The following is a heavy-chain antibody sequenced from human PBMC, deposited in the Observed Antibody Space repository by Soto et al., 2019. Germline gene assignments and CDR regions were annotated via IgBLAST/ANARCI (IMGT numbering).Heavy chain of an antibody. J-gene: IGHJ6*02. CDR2: IIPVLGTP. CDR1: GGTFTSTA. V-gene: IGHV1-69*01. CDR3: ASSAGLDHLLNYYGLNV. Sequence: QVLLVQSSAEVKKPGSSVKVSCKASGGTFTSTAFSWVRQARGQGVVWMGGIIPVLGTPNYAQKFQARLTVTADASTTTVHMELSSLRSDDTAVDYCASSAGLDHLLNYYGLNVWGQGTTVTVSS. D-gene: IGHD6-13*01.